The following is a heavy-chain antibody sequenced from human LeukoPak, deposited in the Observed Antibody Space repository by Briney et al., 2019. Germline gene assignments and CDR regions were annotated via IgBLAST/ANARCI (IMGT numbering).Heavy chain of an antibody. CDR1: GFTFSSYV. CDR2: ISSDGGST. CDR3: VKCSGGSCYKPIDI. D-gene: IGHD2-15*01. J-gene: IGHJ3*02. V-gene: IGHV3-64*05. Sequence: TGGSLRLSCSASGFTFSSYVMQWVRQAPGKGLDYVAAISSDGGSTYYADSVKGRFTISRDNTKNTLYVQMSSLRAEDTAVYYCVKCSGGSCYKPIDIWGQGTMVTVSS.